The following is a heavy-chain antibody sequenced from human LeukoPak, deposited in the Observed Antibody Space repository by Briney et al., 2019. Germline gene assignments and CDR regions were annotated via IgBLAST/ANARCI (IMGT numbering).Heavy chain of an antibody. CDR1: GFTFSSYA. V-gene: IGHV3-23*01. D-gene: IGHD6-19*01. CDR3: AKGKSSGWYGGFDY. Sequence: GGSLRLSCAASGFTFSSYAMSWVRQAPGKGLEWVSAISGSGGSTYYADSVKGRFTISRDNSKNTLYLQMNSLRAEDTTVYYCAKGKSSGWYGGFDYWGQGTLVTVSS. CDR2: ISGSGGST. J-gene: IGHJ4*02.